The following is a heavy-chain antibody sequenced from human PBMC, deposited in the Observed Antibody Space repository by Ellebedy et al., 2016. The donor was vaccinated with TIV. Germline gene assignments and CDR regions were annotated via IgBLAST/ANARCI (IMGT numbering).Heavy chain of an antibody. CDR2: IIHTGST. CDR3: ARSKYSGSYFDY. J-gene: IGHJ4*02. Sequence: SCAVYGGSFSGHYWSWIRQPPGKGLEWIGEIIHTGSTNYNPSLKSRVTMSVDTSKNQFSLKLSSVTAADTAVYYCARSKYSGSYFDYWGQGTLVTVSS. V-gene: IGHV4-34*09. CDR1: GGSFSGHY. D-gene: IGHD1-26*01.